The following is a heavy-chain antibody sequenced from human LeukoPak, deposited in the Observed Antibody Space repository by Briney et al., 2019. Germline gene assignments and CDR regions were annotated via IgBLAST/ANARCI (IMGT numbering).Heavy chain of an antibody. V-gene: IGHV4-4*07. Sequence: NPSETLSITCTDPGGSISSYYWSWIRQPAGKRLDWIGRIYTSGSTNYNPSLKSRVTMSVDTSKNQFSLKLSSVTAADTAVYYCARVRGSSSDYYFDYWGQGTLVTVSS. CDR1: GGSISSYY. J-gene: IGHJ4*02. CDR3: ARVRGSSSDYYFDY. D-gene: IGHD6-6*01. CDR2: IYTSGST.